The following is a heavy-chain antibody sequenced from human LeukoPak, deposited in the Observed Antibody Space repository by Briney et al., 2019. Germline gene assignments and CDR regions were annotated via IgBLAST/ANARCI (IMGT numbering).Heavy chain of an antibody. D-gene: IGHD6-13*01. CDR1: GFTFSSRA. Sequence: PGGSLRLSCAASGFTFSSRAMYWVRQAPGRGLEWVAVISYDGSSKYYVDSVKGRFAISRDISKNTLYLQMDSLRAEDTALYYCAIDPQQLVLSSYFGYWGQGTLVTVAS. V-gene: IGHV3-30*03. J-gene: IGHJ4*02. CDR2: ISYDGSSK. CDR3: AIDPQQLVLSSYFGY.